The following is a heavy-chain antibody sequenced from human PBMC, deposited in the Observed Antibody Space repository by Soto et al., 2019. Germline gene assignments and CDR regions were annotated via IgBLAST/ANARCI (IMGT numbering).Heavy chain of an antibody. J-gene: IGHJ6*03. D-gene: IGHD3-3*01. CDR1: GFTFSSYW. V-gene: IGHV3-7*04. CDR2: IKQDGSEK. Sequence: EVQLVESGGGLVQPGGSLRLSCAASGFTFSSYWMSWVRQAPGKGLEWVANIKQDGSEKYYVDSVKGRFTISRDNAKSSLYLQMNSLRAEDTAVYYCARGGTIFGVVITLLYYYYMDVWGKGTTVTVSS. CDR3: ARGGTIFGVVITLLYYYYMDV.